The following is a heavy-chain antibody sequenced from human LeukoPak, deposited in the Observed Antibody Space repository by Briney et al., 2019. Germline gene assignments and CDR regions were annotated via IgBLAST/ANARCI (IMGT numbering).Heavy chain of an antibody. D-gene: IGHD6-13*01. J-gene: IGHJ4*02. CDR2: IRSKPNNYAT. CDR3: IRQYSSNWYYFDH. V-gene: IGHV3-73*01. Sequence: GGSLKLSCAASGFTFSGAAMHWVRQASGKGLEWVGRIRSKPNNYATSYAASVKGRFTISRDDSKNTAYLQMNSQKIEDTAVYFCIRQYSSNWYYFDHWGQGTLVTVSS. CDR1: GFTFSGAA.